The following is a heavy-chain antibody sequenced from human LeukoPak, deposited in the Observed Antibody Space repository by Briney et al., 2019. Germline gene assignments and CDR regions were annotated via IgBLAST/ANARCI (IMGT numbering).Heavy chain of an antibody. Sequence: SETLSLTCTVSGGSISSYYWSWIRQPPGKGLEWIGYIYYSGSTNYNPSLKSRVTISVDTSKNQFFLKLSSVTAADTAVYYCARGGYSYGYYMDVWGKGTTVTVSS. CDR2: IYYSGST. J-gene: IGHJ6*03. CDR1: GGSISSYY. V-gene: IGHV4-59*01. D-gene: IGHD5-18*01. CDR3: ARGGYSYGYYMDV.